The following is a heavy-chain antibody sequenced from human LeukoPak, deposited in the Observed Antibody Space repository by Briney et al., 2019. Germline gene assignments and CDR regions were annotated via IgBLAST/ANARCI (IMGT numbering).Heavy chain of an antibody. CDR2: INHSGST. CDR3: ARCGATRITIFGVVDRAPYYFDY. J-gene: IGHJ4*02. D-gene: IGHD3-3*01. Sequence: NPGGSLRLSCAASGFTVSSNYMSWIRQPPGKGLEWIGEINHSGSTNYNPSLKSRLTISVDTSKNQFSLKLSSVTAADTAVYYCARCGATRITIFGVVDRAPYYFDYWGQGTLVTVSS. CDR1: GFTVSSNY. V-gene: IGHV4-34*01.